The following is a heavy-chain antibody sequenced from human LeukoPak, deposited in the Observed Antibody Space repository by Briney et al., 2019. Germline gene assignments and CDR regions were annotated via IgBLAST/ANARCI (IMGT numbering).Heavy chain of an antibody. CDR2: IYSGGDT. CDR1: GFTVSRKY. Sequence: GGSLRLSCVISGFTVSRKYMSWVRQAPGKGLEGVSVIYSGGDTYYADSVKGRFTISRDNSKNTLYLQMNSLKTEDTALYYCARQMATILDGILDYWGQGTLVTVSS. D-gene: IGHD5-24*01. CDR3: ARQMATILDGILDY. V-gene: IGHV3-66*04. J-gene: IGHJ4*02.